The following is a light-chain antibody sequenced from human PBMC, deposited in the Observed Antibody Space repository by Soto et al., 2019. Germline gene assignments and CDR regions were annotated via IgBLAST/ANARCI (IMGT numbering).Light chain of an antibody. CDR1: QSIGNSQ. V-gene: IGKV3-20*01. J-gene: IGKJ1*01. Sequence: EIVLTQSPDTLSLSPGERATLSCRTSQSIGNSQLAWYQQKPGQAPRLLIYGAFNRATGIPDRFSGSGSGTDFTLIISRLEPEDFAVYYCQFGRETFGQGTKVDI. CDR3: QFGRET. CDR2: GAF.